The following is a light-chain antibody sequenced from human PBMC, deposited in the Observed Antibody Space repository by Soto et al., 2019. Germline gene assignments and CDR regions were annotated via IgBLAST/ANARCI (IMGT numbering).Light chain of an antibody. CDR1: QSVSGN. V-gene: IGKV3-15*01. J-gene: IGKJ1*01. CDR2: GAS. CDR3: QQYNNWPPA. Sequence: EIVMAQSPASLSVSPGERATLSCRASQSVSGNLAWYQQKPGQAPRLLIYGASNRATGIPARFSGSGSGTEFTLTISGLESEDFAVYYCQQYNNWPPAFGQGTKVEIK.